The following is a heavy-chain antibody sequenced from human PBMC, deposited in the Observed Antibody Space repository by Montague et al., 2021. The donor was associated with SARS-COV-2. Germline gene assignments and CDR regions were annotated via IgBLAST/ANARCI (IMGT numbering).Heavy chain of an antibody. CDR3: AKDPHYDFWSGYYLDY. V-gene: IGHV3-23*01. CDR2: ISGSGGST. D-gene: IGHD3-3*01. CDR1: GFTFSNYA. J-gene: IGHJ4*02. Sequence: SLRLSLSASGFTFSNYAMSWVRQAPGKGLEWVSAISGSGGSTYYADSVKGRFTISRDNSKNTLYLQMNSLRAEDTAVYYCAKDPHYDFWSGYYLDYWGQGTLVTVSS.